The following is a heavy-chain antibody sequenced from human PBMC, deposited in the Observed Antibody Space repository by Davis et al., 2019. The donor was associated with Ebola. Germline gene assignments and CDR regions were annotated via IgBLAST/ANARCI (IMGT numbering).Heavy chain of an antibody. CDR1: GFTFSNAW. V-gene: IGHV3-15*07. CDR2: IKSKTDGGTT. J-gene: IGHJ4*02. D-gene: IGHD3-3*01. Sequence: GESLKISCAASGFTFSNAWMNWVRQAPGKGLEWVGRIKSKTDGGTTDYAAPVKGRFTIPRDDSKNTLYLQMNSLKTEDTAVYYCTTDKYDFWSGYYIGIDYWGQGTLVTVSS. CDR3: TTDKYDFWSGYYIGIDY.